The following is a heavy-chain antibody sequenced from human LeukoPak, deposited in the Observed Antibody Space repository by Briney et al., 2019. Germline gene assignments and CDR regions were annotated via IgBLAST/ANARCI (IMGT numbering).Heavy chain of an antibody. D-gene: IGHD1-26*01. CDR2: IGSSSSTI. CDR1: GFTFSSYS. CDR3: ASSSSYIVGAPSSFDY. J-gene: IGHJ4*02. V-gene: IGHV3-48*04. Sequence: GGSLRLSCAASGFTFSSYSMNWVRQAPGKGLEWVSYIGSSSSTIYYADSVKGRFTISRDNAKNSLYLQMNSLRAEDTAVYYCASSSSYIVGAPSSFDYWGQGTLVTVSS.